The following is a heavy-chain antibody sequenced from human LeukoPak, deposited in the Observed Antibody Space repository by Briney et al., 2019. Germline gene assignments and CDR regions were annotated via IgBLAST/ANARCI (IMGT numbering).Heavy chain of an antibody. D-gene: IGHD5-18*01. CDR1: GGSISSYY. CDR2: INFSGST. J-gene: IGHJ4*02. CDR3: ARAEGDAAMPFDY. Sequence: PSETLSLTCTVSGGSISSYYWNWIRQPPGKGLEWVAYINFSGSTNYNPSLKSRVTISVDKSKNKFYLKLSSVTAADTAVYYCARAEGDAAMPFDYWGQGTLVIVSS. V-gene: IGHV4-59*01.